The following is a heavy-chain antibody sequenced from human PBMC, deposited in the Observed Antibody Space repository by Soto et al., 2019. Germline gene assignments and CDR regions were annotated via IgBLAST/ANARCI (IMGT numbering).Heavy chain of an antibody. CDR3: AYTPTVTMRGWFDP. Sequence: QVQLQQWGAGLLKPSETLSLTCAVYGGSFSGYYWSWIRQPPGKGLEWIGEINHSGSTNYNPSLKSRVTISVDTSKNQFSLKLSSVTAADTAVYYCAYTPTVTMRGWFDPWGQGTLVTVSS. CDR2: INHSGST. D-gene: IGHD4-17*01. J-gene: IGHJ5*02. V-gene: IGHV4-34*01. CDR1: GGSFSGYY.